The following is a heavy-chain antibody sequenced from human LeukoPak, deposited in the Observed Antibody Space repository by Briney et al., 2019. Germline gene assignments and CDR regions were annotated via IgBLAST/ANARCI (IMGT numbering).Heavy chain of an antibody. J-gene: IGHJ4*02. CDR1: GFAFGNYA. D-gene: IGHD3-22*01. CDR2: ITGNGDTT. Sequence: GGPLRLSCAASGFAFGNYAMAWLRQPPGEGVKLVTVITGNGDTTYYASSVEGLFTISRDNSKNKLYLQMQSPRVEDTAVYYCARGDYSDASDYFPLFDNWGQGTLVTVSS. CDR3: ARGDYSDASDYFPLFDN. V-gene: IGHV3-23*01.